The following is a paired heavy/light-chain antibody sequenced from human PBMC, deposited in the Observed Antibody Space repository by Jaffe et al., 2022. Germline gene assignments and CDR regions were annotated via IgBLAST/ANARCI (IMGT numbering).Heavy chain of an antibody. CDR1: GFTFSSYA. CDR3: AKCGCSSTSCYPDYYYYMDV. CDR2: ISGSGGST. J-gene: IGHJ6*03. Sequence: EVQLLESGGGLVQPGGSLRLSCAASGFTFSSYAMSWVRQAPGKGLEWVSAISGSGGSTYYADSVKGRFTISRDNSKNTLYLQMNSLRAEDTAVYYCAKCGCSSTSCYPDYYYYMDVWGKGTTVTVSS. V-gene: IGHV3-23*01. D-gene: IGHD2-2*01.
Light chain of an antibody. CDR2: AAS. CDR1: QGISSW. Sequence: DIQMTQSPSSVSASVGDRVTITCRASQGISSWLAWYQQKPGKAPKLLIYAASSLQSGVPSRFSGSGSGTDFTLTISSLQPEDFATYYCQQANSFPVTFGQGTKLEIK. V-gene: IGKV1D-12*01. CDR3: QQANSFPVT. J-gene: IGKJ2*01.